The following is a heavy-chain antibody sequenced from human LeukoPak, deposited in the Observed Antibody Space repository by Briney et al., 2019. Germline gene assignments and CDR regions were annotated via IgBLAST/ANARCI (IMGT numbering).Heavy chain of an antibody. D-gene: IGHD6-13*01. CDR1: GGSFSSYY. CDR2: INHSGST. J-gene: IGHJ4*02. CDR3: ATAPRRIAAAGNYFDY. Sequence: PSETLSLTCAVYGGSFSSYYWSWIRQPPGKGLEWIGEINHSGSTNYNPSLKSRVTISVDTSKNQFSLKLNSVTAADTAVYYCATAPRRIAAAGNYFDYWGQGTLVTVSS. V-gene: IGHV4-34*01.